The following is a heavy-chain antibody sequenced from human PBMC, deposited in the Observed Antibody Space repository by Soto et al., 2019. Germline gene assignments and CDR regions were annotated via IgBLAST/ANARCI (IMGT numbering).Heavy chain of an antibody. D-gene: IGHD3-22*01. CDR1: GGTFSSYA. Sequence: GASVKVSCKASGGTFSSYAISWVRQAPGQGLEWMGGIIPIFGTANYAQKFQGRVTITADESTSTAYMELSSLRSEDTAVYYCARDPNGPTYYYDSSGYLGAFDIWGQGTMVTVSS. CDR2: IIPIFGTA. V-gene: IGHV1-69*13. CDR3: ARDPNGPTYYYDSSGYLGAFDI. J-gene: IGHJ3*02.